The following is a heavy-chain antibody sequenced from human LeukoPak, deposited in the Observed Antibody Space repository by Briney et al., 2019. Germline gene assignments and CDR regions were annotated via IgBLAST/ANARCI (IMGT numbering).Heavy chain of an antibody. CDR1: GFTLSNYN. CDR2: ISSSSSYI. J-gene: IGHJ4*02. D-gene: IGHD3-22*01. CDR3: ARGSYYDSSGYYAY. V-gene: IGHV3-21*01. Sequence: PGGSLRLSCAASGFTLSNYNMNWVRQAPGKGLEWVSSISSSSSYIYYADSVKGRFTISRDNAKNSLYLQMNSLRAEDTAVYYCARGSYYDSSGYYAYWGQGTLVTVSS.